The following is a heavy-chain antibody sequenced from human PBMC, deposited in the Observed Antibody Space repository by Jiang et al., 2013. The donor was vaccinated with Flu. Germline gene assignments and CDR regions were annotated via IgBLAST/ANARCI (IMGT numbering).Heavy chain of an antibody. V-gene: IGHV1-69*13. CDR3: ASDYGDYSAWFDP. J-gene: IGHJ5*02. CDR2: IIPIFGTA. Sequence: VKVSCKASGYTFTSYYMHWVRQAPGQGLEWMGGIIPIFGTANYAQKFQGRVTITADESTSTAYMELSSLRSEDTAVYYCASDYGDYSAWFDPWGQGTLVTVSS. D-gene: IGHD4-17*01. CDR1: GYTFTSYY.